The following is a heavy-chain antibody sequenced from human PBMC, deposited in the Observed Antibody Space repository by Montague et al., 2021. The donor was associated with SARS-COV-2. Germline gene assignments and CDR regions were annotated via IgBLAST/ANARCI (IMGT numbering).Heavy chain of an antibody. CDR3: ARRLAAAGAGNEYLDF. CDR2: PSVNFNS. V-gene: IGHV4-39*02. D-gene: IGHD6-13*01. J-gene: IGHJ2*01. Sequence: SETLSLTCAVSGGSLNNNCYYWVCVRQPPGKGLNWLRSPSVNFNSYSNPSLKSRVTIFIYTTQNLFYLSLESVTAADTAVYYCARRLAAAGAGNEYLDFWGRGTLVAVS. CDR1: GGSLNNNCYY.